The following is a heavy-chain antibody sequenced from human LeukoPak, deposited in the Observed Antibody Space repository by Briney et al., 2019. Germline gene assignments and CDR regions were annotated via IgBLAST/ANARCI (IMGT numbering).Heavy chain of an antibody. V-gene: IGHV1-2*02. Sequence: ASVKVSCKASGYTFTGYYMHWVRQAPGQGLEWMGWINPNSGGTNYAQKFQGRVTMTRDTSISTAYMELSRLSSDDTAVYYCARGAKWEPYYYYGMDVWGQGTTVTVSS. CDR2: INPNSGGT. D-gene: IGHD1-26*01. CDR1: GYTFTGYY. CDR3: ARGAKWEPYYYYGMDV. J-gene: IGHJ6*02.